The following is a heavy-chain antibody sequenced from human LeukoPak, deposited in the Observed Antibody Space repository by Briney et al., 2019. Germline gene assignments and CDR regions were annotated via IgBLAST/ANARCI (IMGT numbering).Heavy chain of an antibody. D-gene: IGHD3-3*01. V-gene: IGHV4-38-2*01. Sequence: SETLSLTCAVSGYSISSGYYWGWIRQPPGKGLEWIGSIYHSGSTYYNPSLKSRVTISVDTSKNQFSLKLSSVTAADTAVYYCAGSRFLEWNDAFDIWGQGIMVTVSS. CDR3: AGSRFLEWNDAFDI. CDR2: IYHSGST. J-gene: IGHJ3*02. CDR1: GYSISSGYY.